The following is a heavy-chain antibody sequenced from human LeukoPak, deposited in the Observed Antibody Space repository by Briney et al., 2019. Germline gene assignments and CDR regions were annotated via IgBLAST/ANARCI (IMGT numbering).Heavy chain of an antibody. V-gene: IGHV3-9*01. Sequence: GGSLRLSCAASGFTFDDYAMHWVRQAPGKGLEWVSGISWNSGSIGYADSVKGRFTISRDNAKNSLYLQMNSLRAEDTALYYCAKGEQQLVNYYYGMDVWGQGTTVTVSS. D-gene: IGHD6-13*01. CDR1: GFTFDDYA. CDR3: AKGEQQLVNYYYGMDV. J-gene: IGHJ6*02. CDR2: ISWNSGSI.